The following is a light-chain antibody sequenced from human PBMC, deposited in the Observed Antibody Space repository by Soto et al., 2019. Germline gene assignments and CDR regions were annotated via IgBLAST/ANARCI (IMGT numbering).Light chain of an antibody. CDR3: QQYTNWPPLT. V-gene: IGKV3-15*01. J-gene: IGKJ4*01. CDR2: DAS. CDR1: QSVHSD. Sequence: EIVMTQSPATLSVSPGEGATLSCRASQSVHSDLAWYQQKPGQAPRLLIYDASTRATGIPARFSGSGSGTEVAPTYSSLQCGDFAFYYCQQYTNWPPLTFGGGNQVEL.